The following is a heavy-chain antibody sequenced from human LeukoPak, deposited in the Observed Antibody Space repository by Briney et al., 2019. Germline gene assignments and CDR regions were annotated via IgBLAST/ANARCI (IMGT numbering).Heavy chain of an antibody. CDR3: VKGGSGSYYDRFDY. D-gene: IGHD1-26*01. CDR2: ISGDSSYI. J-gene: IGHJ4*02. Sequence: GGSLRLSCAASGFTFSSYSMNWVRQAPGKGLEWVSSISGDSSYISYAESVKGRFTISRDNAKNSLSLQMNSLRVEDTAIYYCVKGGSGSYYDRFDYWGQGTLVTVSS. CDR1: GFTFSSYS. V-gene: IGHV3-21*04.